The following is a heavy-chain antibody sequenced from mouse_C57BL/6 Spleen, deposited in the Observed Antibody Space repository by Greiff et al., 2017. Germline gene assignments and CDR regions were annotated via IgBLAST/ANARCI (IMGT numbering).Heavy chain of an antibody. D-gene: IGHD2-4*01. Sequence: EVMLVESGGDLVKPGGSLKLSCAASGFTFSSYGMSWVRQTPDKRLEWVATISSGGSYTYYPDSVKGRFTISRDNAKNTLYLQMSSLKSEDTAMYYCARQGDYDGAWFADWGQGTLVTVSA. CDR3: ARQGDYDGAWFAD. CDR1: GFTFSSYG. CDR2: ISSGGSYT. J-gene: IGHJ3*01. V-gene: IGHV5-6*02.